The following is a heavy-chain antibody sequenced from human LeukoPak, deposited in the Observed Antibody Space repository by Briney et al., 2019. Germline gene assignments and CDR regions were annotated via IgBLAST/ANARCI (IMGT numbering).Heavy chain of an antibody. D-gene: IGHD6-13*01. CDR2: IYSGGST. CDR3: ASFDSSSWPSHFDY. J-gene: IGHJ4*02. Sequence: GGSLRLSCAASGFTVSSNYMSWVRQAPGKGLEWVSVIYSGGSTYYAGSVKGRFTISRDNSKNTLYLQMNSLRAEDTAVYYCASFDSSSWPSHFDYWGQGTLVTVSS. V-gene: IGHV3-53*01. CDR1: GFTVSSNY.